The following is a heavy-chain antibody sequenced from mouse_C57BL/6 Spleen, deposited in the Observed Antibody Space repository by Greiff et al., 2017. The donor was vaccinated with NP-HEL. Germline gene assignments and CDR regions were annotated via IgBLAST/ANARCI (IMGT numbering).Heavy chain of an antibody. D-gene: IGHD1-1*01. Sequence: EVQLQQSGPELVKPGASVKISCKASGYTFTDYYMNWVKQSHGKSLEWIGDINPNNGGTSYNQKFKGKATLTVDKSSSTAYMELRSLTSEDSAVYYCARGTPDYGTRYYYAMDYWGQGTSVTVSS. CDR2: INPNNGGT. CDR3: ARGTPDYGTRYYYAMDY. V-gene: IGHV1-26*01. J-gene: IGHJ4*01. CDR1: GYTFTDYY.